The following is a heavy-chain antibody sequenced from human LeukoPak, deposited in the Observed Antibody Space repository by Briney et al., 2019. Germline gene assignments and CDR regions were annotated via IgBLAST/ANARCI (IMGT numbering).Heavy chain of an antibody. CDR3: ARGGLLRYFDWAPSGAFDI. Sequence: SQTLSLTCAVSGGSISSGGYSWSWIRQPPGKGLEWIGYIYHSGSTYYNPSLKSRVTISVDRSKNQFSLKLSSVTAADTAVYYCARGGLLRYFDWAPSGAFDIWGQGTMVTVSS. CDR2: IYHSGST. CDR1: GGSISSGGYS. D-gene: IGHD3-9*01. J-gene: IGHJ3*02. V-gene: IGHV4-30-2*01.